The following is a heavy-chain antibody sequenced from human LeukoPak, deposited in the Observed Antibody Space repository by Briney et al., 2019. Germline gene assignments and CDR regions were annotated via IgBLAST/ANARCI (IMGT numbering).Heavy chain of an antibody. Sequence: GRSLRLSCAASGFTFSSYGMHWVRQAPGKGLEWVAVIWYDGSNKYYADSVKGRFTISRDNSKNALYLRMNSLRAEDTAVYYCARAAGPWGQGTLVTVSS. J-gene: IGHJ5*02. CDR1: GFTFSSYG. D-gene: IGHD6-13*01. V-gene: IGHV3-33*01. CDR2: IWYDGSNK. CDR3: ARAAGP.